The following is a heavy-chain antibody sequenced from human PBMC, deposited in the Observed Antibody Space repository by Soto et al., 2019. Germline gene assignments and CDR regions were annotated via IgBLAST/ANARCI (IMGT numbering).Heavy chain of an antibody. CDR2: IYYSGST. V-gene: IGHV4-59*08. Sequence: SETLSLTCTVSGGSISSYYWSWIRQPPGKGLEWIGYIYYSGSTNYNPSLKSRVTISVDTSKNQFSLKLSSVTAADTVVYYCARQPTVVTPETAFDIWGQGTMVTVSS. D-gene: IGHD4-17*01. CDR3: ARQPTVVTPETAFDI. J-gene: IGHJ3*02. CDR1: GGSISSYY.